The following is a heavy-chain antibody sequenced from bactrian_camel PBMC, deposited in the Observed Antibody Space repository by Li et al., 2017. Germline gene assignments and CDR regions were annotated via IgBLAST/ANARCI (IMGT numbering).Heavy chain of an antibody. CDR3: AADGPGGGAWYIDY. J-gene: IGHJ4*01. Sequence: VQLVESGGGLVQPGGSLTLSCAVNGIAGSVSTMNWIRQAPGNKCEMVSTISRDGSTYYADSVKGRFTISQDNAKNTVYLQMTGLKPEDTGMYYCAADGPGGGAWYIDYWGQGTQVTVS. D-gene: IGHD6*01. CDR2: ISRDGST. V-gene: IGHV3S53*01. CDR1: GIAGSVST.